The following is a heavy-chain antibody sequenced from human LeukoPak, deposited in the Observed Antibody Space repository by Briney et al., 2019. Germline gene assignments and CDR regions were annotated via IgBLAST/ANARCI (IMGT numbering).Heavy chain of an antibody. CDR2: ISSGGIPI. V-gene: IGHV3-11*01. J-gene: IGHJ3*02. CDR3: ARGSWGTGGDDPFDI. Sequence: GGSLRLSCAASGFTFSDYYLNWLRQAPGKGLGWVLSISSGGIPIFSADSVRGRFTISRDNAKNSLYLQMNRLRDEDAAVYLCARGSWGTGGDDPFDIWGQGTMVTVSS. D-gene: IGHD6-13*01. CDR1: GFTFSDYY.